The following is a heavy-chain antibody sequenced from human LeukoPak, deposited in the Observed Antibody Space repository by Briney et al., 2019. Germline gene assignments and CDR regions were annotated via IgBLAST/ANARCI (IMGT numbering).Heavy chain of an antibody. CDR3: ARGRDVAVAGKEGYYFDY. CDR2: ITSSSSYI. J-gene: IGHJ4*02. Sequence: GGSLRLSCAASGFTFSSYNMNWVRQAPGKGLEWVSSITSSSSYIYYADSVKGRFTISRDNAKNSLYLQMNSLRAEDTAVYYCARGRDVAVAGKEGYYFDYWGQGTLVTVSS. D-gene: IGHD6-19*01. V-gene: IGHV3-21*01. CDR1: GFTFSSYN.